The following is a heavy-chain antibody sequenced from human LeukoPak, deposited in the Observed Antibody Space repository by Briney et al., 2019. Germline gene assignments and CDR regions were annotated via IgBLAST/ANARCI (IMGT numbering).Heavy chain of an antibody. CDR1: GGSISSGDYY. CDR2: IYYSGST. V-gene: IGHV4-30-4*01. D-gene: IGHD2-15*01. J-gene: IGHJ5*02. Sequence: SETLSLTCTVSGGSISSGDYYWSWIRQPPGKGLEWIGYIYYSGSTYYNPSLKSRVTISVDTSKNQFSLKLSSVTAADTVVYYCASVLVVVAATDIGWFDPWGQGTLVTVSS. CDR3: ASVLVVVAATDIGWFDP.